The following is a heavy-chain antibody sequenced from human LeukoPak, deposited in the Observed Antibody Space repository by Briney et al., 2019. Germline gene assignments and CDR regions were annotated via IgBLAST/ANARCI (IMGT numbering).Heavy chain of an antibody. V-gene: IGHV3-33*01. CDR1: GFTFSSYG. J-gene: IGHJ5*02. CDR3: ARAKAVAGKGNWFDP. CDR2: IWYDGSNK. D-gene: IGHD6-19*01. Sequence: PGRSLRLSCAASGFTFSSYGMHWVRQAPAKGLEWVAVIWYDGSNKYYADSVKGRSTTSRDNSKNTLYLQMNSLRAEDTAVYYCARAKAVAGKGNWFDPWGQGTLVTVSS.